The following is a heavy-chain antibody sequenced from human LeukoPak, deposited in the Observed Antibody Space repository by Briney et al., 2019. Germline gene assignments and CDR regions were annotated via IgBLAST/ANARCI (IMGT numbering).Heavy chain of an antibody. D-gene: IGHD3-22*01. J-gene: IGHJ4*02. V-gene: IGHV4-4*07. CDR1: GGSINVFY. Sequence: SETLSLTCTVSGGSINVFYWSWIRQPAGKGLQWIGRISTSGNTDYNPSIKSRVTMSVDTSKNQFSLKLTSVTAADTAVYYCASDSFYDSGGYFYYWGQGTPVTVSS. CDR3: ASDSFYDSGGYFYY. CDR2: ISTSGNT.